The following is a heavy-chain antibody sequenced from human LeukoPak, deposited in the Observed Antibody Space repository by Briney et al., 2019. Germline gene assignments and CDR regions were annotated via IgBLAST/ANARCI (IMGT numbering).Heavy chain of an antibody. J-gene: IGHJ4*02. CDR3: ARDEVVGTMIVVVPIPSPPHDY. V-gene: IGHV3-30-3*01. CDR2: ISYDGSNK. Sequence: PGRSLRLSCAASGFTFSRFGMHWVRQTPGRGLEWVAVISYDGSNKYYADSVRGRFTISRDNSKKTLYLQMSSLRAEDTAVYYCARDEVVGTMIVVVPIPSPPHDYWGQGTLVTVSS. D-gene: IGHD3-22*01. CDR1: GFTFSRFG.